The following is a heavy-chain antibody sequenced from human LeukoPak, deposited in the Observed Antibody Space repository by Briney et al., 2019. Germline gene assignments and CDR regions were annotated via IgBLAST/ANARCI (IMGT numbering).Heavy chain of an antibody. CDR3: TVDIVATIPYYFDY. J-gene: IGHJ4*02. CDR1: GGSFSSEA. CDR2: IIPIFGTA. V-gene: IGHV1-69*05. Sequence: SVKVSCKAFGGSFSSEAISWVRQAPGQGLEWMGGIIPIFGTANYAQNFQGRVTITTDESTSTAYMELRSLRSDDTAVYYCTVDIVATIPYYFDYWGQGTLVTVSS. D-gene: IGHD5-12*01.